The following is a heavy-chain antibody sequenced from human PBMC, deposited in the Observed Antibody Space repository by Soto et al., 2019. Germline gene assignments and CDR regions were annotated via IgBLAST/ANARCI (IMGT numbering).Heavy chain of an antibody. Sequence: GGSLRLSCAASGITFSSHVMDWVRQTPDKGLEWVAVISDDGSKKYYADSVKGRFTISRDNSNNTLYLQMNSLRIEDTAVYYCARGYYNGWGHFDYWGQGTLVTVSS. J-gene: IGHJ4*02. CDR2: ISDDGSKK. V-gene: IGHV3-30-3*01. D-gene: IGHD3-10*01. CDR3: ARGYYNGWGHFDY. CDR1: GITFSSHV.